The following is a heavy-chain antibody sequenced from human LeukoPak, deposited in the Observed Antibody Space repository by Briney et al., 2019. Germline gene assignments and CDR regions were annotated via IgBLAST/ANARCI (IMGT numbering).Heavy chain of an antibody. Sequence: SETLSLTCAVYGGSFSGYYWSWIRQPPGKGLEWIGEINHSGSTNYNPSLTSRVTISVDTSKNQFSLKLSSVTAADTAVYYCARVGGGSSSWYGLPEGYYYYYYYMDVWGKGTTVTVSS. V-gene: IGHV4-34*01. CDR2: INHSGST. D-gene: IGHD6-13*01. CDR1: GGSFSGYY. CDR3: ARVGGGSSSWYGLPEGYYYYYYYMDV. J-gene: IGHJ6*03.